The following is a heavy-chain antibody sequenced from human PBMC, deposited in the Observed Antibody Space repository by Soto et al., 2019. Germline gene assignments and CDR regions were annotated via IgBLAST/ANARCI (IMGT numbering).Heavy chain of an antibody. V-gene: IGHV1-2*04. CDR2: INPNSGGT. Sequence: ASAKVSCKASGYTFTGYYMHWVRQAPGQGLEWMGWINPNSGGTNYAQKFQGWVTMTRDTSISTAYMELSRLRSDDTAVYYCARGQYCSSTSCYRMDVWGKGTTVTVSS. D-gene: IGHD2-2*01. CDR1: GYTFTGYY. CDR3: ARGQYCSSTSCYRMDV. J-gene: IGHJ6*04.